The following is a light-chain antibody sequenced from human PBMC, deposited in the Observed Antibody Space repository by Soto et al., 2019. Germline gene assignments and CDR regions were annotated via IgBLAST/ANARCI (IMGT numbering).Light chain of an antibody. V-gene: IGKV1-6*01. CDR2: AAS. J-gene: IGKJ1*01. CDR1: QDIRDD. Sequence: AIQMTHSPSSLPASVGDTVTSTCRASQDIRDDLTWYQQKGGKAPKLLIYAASRLQGGVPSRFSGSVSGTDFTLNSSSLQPEDFATYYCLQDYDFPRTFGQGTKVEVK. CDR3: LQDYDFPRT.